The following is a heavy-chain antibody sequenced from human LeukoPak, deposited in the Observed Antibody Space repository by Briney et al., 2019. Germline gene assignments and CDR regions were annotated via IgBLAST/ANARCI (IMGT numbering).Heavy chain of an antibody. CDR2: ISYSGTT. Sequence: SETLSLTCAVSGGSISSSNWWIWVRQSPAKGLEWIGEISYSGTTNYNPSLKSRVTISIDKSKNQFSLKLSSVTAADTAVYYCARDSGHYMDVWGKGTTVTVSS. CDR3: ARDSGHYMDV. CDR1: GGSISSSNW. J-gene: IGHJ6*03. V-gene: IGHV4-4*02.